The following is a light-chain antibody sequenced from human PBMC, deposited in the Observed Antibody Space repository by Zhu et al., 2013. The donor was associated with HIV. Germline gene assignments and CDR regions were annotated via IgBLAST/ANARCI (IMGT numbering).Light chain of an antibody. J-gene: IGKJ5*01. V-gene: IGKV3-15*01. CDR1: QSVGSN. CDR2: GAS. Sequence: EIVMTQSPATLSVSPGERVTLSCRASQSVGSNLAWYQQKPGQAPRLLIYGASTRATGIAARFSASGSGTEFTLTINSLQSEDFAVYYCQQYNNWPPMTFGQGTRLETK. CDR3: QQYNNWPPMT.